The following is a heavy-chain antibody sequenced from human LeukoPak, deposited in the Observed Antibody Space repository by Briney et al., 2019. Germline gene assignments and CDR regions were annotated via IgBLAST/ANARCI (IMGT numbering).Heavy chain of an antibody. CDR2: ISSSGSTI. CDR3: AREDPYYGSGSYYNVFDP. D-gene: IGHD3-10*01. J-gene: IGHJ5*02. CDR1: GFTFSNSE. V-gene: IGHV3-48*03. Sequence: GGSLRLSCAASGFTFSNSEMNWVRQAPGKGLEWVSYISSSGSTIYYADSVKGRFTISRDNAKNSLYLQMNSLRAEDTAVYYCAREDPYYGSGSYYNVFDPWGQGTLVTVSS.